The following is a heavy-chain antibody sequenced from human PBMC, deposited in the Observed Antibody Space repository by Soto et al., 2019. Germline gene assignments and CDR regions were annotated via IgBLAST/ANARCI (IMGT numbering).Heavy chain of an antibody. CDR2: INHSGST. CDR1: GGSFSGYY. Sequence: SETLSLTCAVYGGSFSGYYWSWIRQPPGKGLEWIGEINHSGSTNYNPSLKSRVTISVDTSKNQFSLKLSSVTAADTAVYYCARASAARHGHHNRGTSQWRDYFDYWGQGTLVTVSS. V-gene: IGHV4-34*01. J-gene: IGHJ4*02. CDR3: ARASAARHGHHNRGTSQWRDYFDY. D-gene: IGHD6-6*01.